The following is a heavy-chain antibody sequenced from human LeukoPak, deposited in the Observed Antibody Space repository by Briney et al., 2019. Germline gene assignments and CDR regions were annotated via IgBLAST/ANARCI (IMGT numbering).Heavy chain of an antibody. J-gene: IGHJ6*04. Sequence: GGSLRLSCAASGFTFSSYEMNWVRQAPGKGMEWVSYISSSGSTIYYADSVKGRFTISRDNAKNSLYLQMNSLRAEDTAVYYCAELGITMIGGVWGKGTTVAISS. CDR2: ISSSGSTI. V-gene: IGHV3-48*03. CDR3: AELGITMIGGV. D-gene: IGHD3-10*02. CDR1: GFTFSSYE.